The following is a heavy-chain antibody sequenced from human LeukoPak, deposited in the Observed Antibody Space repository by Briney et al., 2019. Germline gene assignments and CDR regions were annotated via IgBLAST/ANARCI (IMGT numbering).Heavy chain of an antibody. V-gene: IGHV3-48*01. CDR1: GFTLSTYT. D-gene: IGHD2-21*01. CDR3: ARGYSFFDY. Sequence: GGSLRLSCAASGFTLSTYTMTWVRQAPGKGLEWLSHISSSGSIYDADFVKGRFAISRDDFKNSLYLQMNSLRAEDTAVYYCARGYSFFDYCGQGTLVTVSS. J-gene: IGHJ4*02. CDR2: ISSSGSI.